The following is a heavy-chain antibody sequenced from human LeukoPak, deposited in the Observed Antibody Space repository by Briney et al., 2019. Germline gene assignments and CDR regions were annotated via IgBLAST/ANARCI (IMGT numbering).Heavy chain of an antibody. J-gene: IGHJ6*03. Sequence: ASVKVSCKASGYTFTGYYMHWVRQAPGQGLEWMGWINPNSGGTNYAQKFRGRVTMTRDTSISTAYMELSRLRSDDTAVYYCAYGAKRYYYYMDVWGKGTTVTVSS. D-gene: IGHD4-17*01. CDR1: GYTFTGYY. CDR2: INPNSGGT. V-gene: IGHV1-2*02. CDR3: AYGAKRYYYYMDV.